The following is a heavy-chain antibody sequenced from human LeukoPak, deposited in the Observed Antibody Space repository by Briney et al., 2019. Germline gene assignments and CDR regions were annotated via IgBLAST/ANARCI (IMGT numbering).Heavy chain of an antibody. CDR1: GFTFSDST. CDR2: IKSKTDGGTT. Sequence: PGGSLRLSCAASGFTFSDSTMHWVRQASGKGLEWVGRIKSKTDGGTTEYAAPVKGRFAISRDDSENTLYLQMNSLKTEDTAVYYCTVDTNTDSQYYWGQGTLVTVSS. V-gene: IGHV3-15*01. D-gene: IGHD2-8*01. J-gene: IGHJ4*01. CDR3: TVDTNTDSQYY.